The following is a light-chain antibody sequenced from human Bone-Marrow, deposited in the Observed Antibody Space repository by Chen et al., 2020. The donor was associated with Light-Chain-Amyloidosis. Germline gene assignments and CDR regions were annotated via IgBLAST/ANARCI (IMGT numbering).Light chain of an antibody. V-gene: IGKV3-20*01. CDR2: GPS. J-gene: IGKJ5*01. Sequence: EIVLTQSPGTLSLSPGERATLSCRASQSITASYFAWYQQKPGQAPRLLMFGPSNRATGIPDMFSGSGSGADFTLTISRLEPEDFAVYYCQHFVPSAPVTFGQGTRLEIK. CDR3: QHFVPSAPVT. CDR1: QSITASY.